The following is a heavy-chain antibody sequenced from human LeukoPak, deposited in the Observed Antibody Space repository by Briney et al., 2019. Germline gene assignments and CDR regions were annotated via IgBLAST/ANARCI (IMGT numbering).Heavy chain of an antibody. Sequence: GGSLRLSCSASRFTINSNYMSWVRQAPGKGLEWVSAISGSGGSTYYADSVKGRFTISRDNSKNTLYLQMNSLRAEDTAVYYCAKDLAYYDSSGTPGDYWGQGTLVTVSS. CDR3: AKDLAYYDSSGTPGDY. J-gene: IGHJ4*02. CDR2: ISGSGGST. V-gene: IGHV3-23*01. D-gene: IGHD3-22*01. CDR1: RFTINSNY.